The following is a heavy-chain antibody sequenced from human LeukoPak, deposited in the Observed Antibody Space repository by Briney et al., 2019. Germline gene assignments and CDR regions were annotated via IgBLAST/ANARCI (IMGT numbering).Heavy chain of an antibody. CDR1: GFTVSSNY. V-gene: IGHV3-66*01. J-gene: IGHJ4*02. Sequence: PGGSLRLSCAASGFTVSSNYMSWVRQAPGKGLEWVPVIYSGGSTYYADSVKGRFTISRDNSKNTLYLQMNSLRAEDTAMYYCARGPVNFPFDYWGQGTLVTVSS. D-gene: IGHD3-9*01. CDR3: ARGPVNFPFDY. CDR2: IYSGGST.